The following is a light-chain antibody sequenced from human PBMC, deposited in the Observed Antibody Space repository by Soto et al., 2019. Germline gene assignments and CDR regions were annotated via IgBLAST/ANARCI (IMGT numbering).Light chain of an antibody. J-gene: IGLJ1*01. CDR3: NWYTSSSPYV. V-gene: IGLV2-14*03. Sequence: QSALTQPASVSGSPGQSITISCTGTSSDVGGFNYVSWYQQHPGKAPKLMIYDVTNRPSGVSYRFSGTKSGNTASLTISGLQGEDEADYYGNWYTSSSPYVFGTGTKLTVL. CDR2: DVT. CDR1: SSDVGGFNY.